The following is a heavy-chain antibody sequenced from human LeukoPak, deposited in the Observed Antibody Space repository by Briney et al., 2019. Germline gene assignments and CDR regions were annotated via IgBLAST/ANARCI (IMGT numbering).Heavy chain of an antibody. D-gene: IGHD3-10*01. J-gene: IGHJ5*02. CDR3: ARVNRVRYYGSGTYNWFDP. CDR1: GFTFSSYW. CDR2: IKQDGSEK. Sequence: GGSLRLSCAASGFTFSSYWMSWVRQAPGKGLEWVANIKQDGSEKYYVDSVKGRFTISRDNAKNSLYLQMNSLRAEDTAVYYCARVNRVRYYGSGTYNWFDPWGQGTLVTVSS. V-gene: IGHV3-7*01.